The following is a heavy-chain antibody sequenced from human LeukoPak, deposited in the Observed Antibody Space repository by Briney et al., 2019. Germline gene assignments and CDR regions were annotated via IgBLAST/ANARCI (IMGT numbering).Heavy chain of an antibody. Sequence: PGGSLRLSCAASGFTFSTYDMHWVRQAPGKGLEWVAVISYDGSNKYYADSVKGRFTISRDNSKNTLYLQMNSLRAEDTAVYYCAKQCGGSDWFDAFDIWGRGTMVTVSS. CDR2: ISYDGSNK. V-gene: IGHV3-30*18. CDR3: AKQCGGSDWFDAFDI. J-gene: IGHJ3*02. CDR1: GFTFSTYD. D-gene: IGHD6-19*01.